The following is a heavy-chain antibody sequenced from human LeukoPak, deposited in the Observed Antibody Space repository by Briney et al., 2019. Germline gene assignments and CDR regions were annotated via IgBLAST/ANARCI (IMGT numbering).Heavy chain of an antibody. V-gene: IGHV3-15*07. D-gene: IGHD3-3*01. CDR1: GFTFSNAW. Sequence: PGGSLRLSCAASGFTFSNAWMNWVRQAPGKGLEWVGHIKSKTDGGTTDYAAPVKGRFTISRDDPKNTLYLQMNSLKTEDTAVYYCTTSYQSYDCWSGYYTPTPDYWGQGTLVTVSS. J-gene: IGHJ4*02. CDR2: IKSKTDGGTT. CDR3: TTSYQSYDCWSGYYTPTPDY.